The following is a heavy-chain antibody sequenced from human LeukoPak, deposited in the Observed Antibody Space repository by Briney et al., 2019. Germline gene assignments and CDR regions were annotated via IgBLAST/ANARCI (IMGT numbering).Heavy chain of an antibody. CDR1: GFTLSTYW. D-gene: IGHD6-13*01. J-gene: IGHJ4*02. CDR2: INSDGSRT. Sequence: GGSLRLSCAASGFTLSTYWMNWARQGRGKGLVWVSCINSDGSRTTYADSVRGRITISRDNAKNTLYLQMNTLRVEDTAVYYCARGSWSAADTNIDYWGQGTLVTVSS. V-gene: IGHV3-74*01. CDR3: ARGSWSAADTNIDY.